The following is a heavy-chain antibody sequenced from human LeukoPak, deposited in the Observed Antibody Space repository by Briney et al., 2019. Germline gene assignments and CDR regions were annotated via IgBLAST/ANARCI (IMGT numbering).Heavy chain of an antibody. V-gene: IGHV3-21*04. CDR1: GFTFTDFY. J-gene: IGHJ5*02. D-gene: IGHD4-23*01. CDR3: VSDADGGNSWFDT. CDR2: ISPTSSYM. Sequence: GGSLRLSCAASGFTFTDFYMNWVRQAPGKGLEWVSWISPTSSYMYYADSVKGRYTISRDNAKNSLYLQMNSLRAEDTAVYCCVSDADGGNSWFDTWGQGTLVTVSS.